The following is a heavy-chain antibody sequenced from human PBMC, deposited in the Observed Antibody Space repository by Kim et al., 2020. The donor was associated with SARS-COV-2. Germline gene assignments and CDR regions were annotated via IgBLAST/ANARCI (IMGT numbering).Heavy chain of an antibody. V-gene: IGHV4-34*01. CDR1: GGSFSGYY. Sequence: SETLSLTCAVYGGSFSGYYWSWIRQPPGKGLEWIGEINHSGSTNYNPSLKSRVTISVDTSKNQFSLKLSSVTAADTAVYYCARGVSAAGTVDYWGQGTLV. J-gene: IGHJ4*02. D-gene: IGHD6-13*01. CDR3: ARGVSAAGTVDY. CDR2: INHSGST.